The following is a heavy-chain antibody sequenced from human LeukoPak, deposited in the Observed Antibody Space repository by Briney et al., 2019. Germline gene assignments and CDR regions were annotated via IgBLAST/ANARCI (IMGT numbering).Heavy chain of an antibody. CDR2: ISYDGSNK. J-gene: IGHJ4*02. CDR3: ARDREDGYNYYFDY. CDR1: GFTFSSYA. D-gene: IGHD5-24*01. Sequence: PGRSLRLSCAASGFTFSSYAIHWVRQAPGKGLEWVAVISYDGSNKYYADSVKGRFTISRDNSKNTLYLQMNSLRAEDTAVYYCARDREDGYNYYFDYWGQGTLVTVSS. V-gene: IGHV3-30-3*01.